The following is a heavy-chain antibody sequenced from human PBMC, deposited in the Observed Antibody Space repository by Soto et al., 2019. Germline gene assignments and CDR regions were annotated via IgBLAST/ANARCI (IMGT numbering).Heavy chain of an antibody. CDR3: ARGPYYDFWSGYYSRLGEYYMDV. J-gene: IGHJ6*03. V-gene: IGHV1-2*04. CDR2: INPNSGGT. Sequence: QVQLVQSGAEVKKPGASVKVSCKASGYTFTGYYMHWVRQAPGQGLEWMGWINPNSGGTNYAQKFQGWVTMTRDTSISTAYMELSRLRSDDTAVYYCARGPYYDFWSGYYSRLGEYYMDVWGKGTTVTVSS. D-gene: IGHD3-3*01. CDR1: GYTFTGYY.